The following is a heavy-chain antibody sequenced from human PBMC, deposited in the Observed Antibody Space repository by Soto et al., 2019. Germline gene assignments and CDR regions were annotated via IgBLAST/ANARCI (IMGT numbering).Heavy chain of an antibody. Sequence: SETLSLTCAVYGGSFSGYYWSWIRQPPGKGLEWIGEINHSGSTNYNPSLKSRVTISVDTSKNQFSLKLSSVTAADTAVYYCARAGITGTTAYDAFDIWGQGTMVT. J-gene: IGHJ3*02. D-gene: IGHD1-20*01. CDR2: INHSGST. CDR1: GGSFSGYY. CDR3: ARAGITGTTAYDAFDI. V-gene: IGHV4-34*01.